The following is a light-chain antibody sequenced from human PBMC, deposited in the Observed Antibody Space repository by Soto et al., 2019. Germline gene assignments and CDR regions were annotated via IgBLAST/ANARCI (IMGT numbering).Light chain of an antibody. CDR2: GAS. Sequence: IVMTQSPATLSVSPGERATLSCRASQTVGSNLAWYQQKPGQTPRLLVFGASNRATGIPARFSGSGSGTDFTLTISSLEPEDFAVYYCQQHNNWPITFGQGTRVEIK. V-gene: IGKV3-15*01. CDR1: QTVGSN. J-gene: IGKJ5*01. CDR3: QQHNNWPIT.